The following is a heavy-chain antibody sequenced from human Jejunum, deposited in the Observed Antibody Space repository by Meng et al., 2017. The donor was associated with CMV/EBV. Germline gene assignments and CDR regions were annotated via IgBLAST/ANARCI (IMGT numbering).Heavy chain of an antibody. V-gene: IGHV3-9*01. J-gene: IGHJ4*02. Sequence: NFQEYAMHWVGQVPGKGLEWVAGISWNTASTGYADSVKGRFTISREDAKNSLYLQMDSLRPEDTALYYCAKAPSGGWNYFFYFDNWGQGTLVTVSS. CDR2: ISWNTAST. CDR3: AKAPSGGWNYFFYFDN. D-gene: IGHD1-7*01. CDR1: NFQEYA.